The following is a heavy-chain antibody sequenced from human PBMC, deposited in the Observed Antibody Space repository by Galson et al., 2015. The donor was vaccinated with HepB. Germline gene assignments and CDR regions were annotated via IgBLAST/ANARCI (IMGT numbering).Heavy chain of an antibody. V-gene: IGHV3-48*04. CDR3: ARGEQSVDYVWGSYLGLFYGMDV. D-gene: IGHD3-16*02. J-gene: IGHJ6*02. Sequence: SLRLSCAASGFTFSSYSMNWVRQAPGKGLEWVSYISSSSSTIYYADSVKGRFTISRDNAKNSLYLQMNSLRAEDTAVYYCARGEQSVDYVWGSYLGLFYGMDVWGQGTTVTVSS. CDR2: ISSSSSTI. CDR1: GFTFSSYS.